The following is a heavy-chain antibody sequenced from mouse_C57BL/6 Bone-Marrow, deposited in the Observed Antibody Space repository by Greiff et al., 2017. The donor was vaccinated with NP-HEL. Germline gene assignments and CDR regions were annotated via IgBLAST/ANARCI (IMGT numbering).Heavy chain of an antibody. CDR2: IDPSDSYP. J-gene: IGHJ3*01. CDR1: GYTFTTYW. Sequence: VQLQQPGAELVKPGASVKLSCKASGYTFTTYWMQWVKQRPGQGLEWIGEIDPSDSYPNYNQKFKGKATLTVETSSSTAYMQLSSLTSEDSAVYYCARKAYYGRSYEFAYWGQGTLVTVSA. D-gene: IGHD1-1*01. V-gene: IGHV1-50*01. CDR3: ARKAYYGRSYEFAY.